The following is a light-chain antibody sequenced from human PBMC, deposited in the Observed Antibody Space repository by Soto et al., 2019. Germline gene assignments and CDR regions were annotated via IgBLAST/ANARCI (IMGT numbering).Light chain of an antibody. V-gene: IGKV3-11*01. J-gene: IGKJ4*01. CDR3: HQRSNSPST. CDR2: DAS. Sequence: EIVLTQSPATLSLSPGERATLSCRASQSVSGYLARYQQKPGQAPRLLIYDASNRATGIPARVSGSGSGTDFSVNISSLEPEDFAVYYCHQRSNSPSTFGGGTKVESK. CDR1: QSVSGY.